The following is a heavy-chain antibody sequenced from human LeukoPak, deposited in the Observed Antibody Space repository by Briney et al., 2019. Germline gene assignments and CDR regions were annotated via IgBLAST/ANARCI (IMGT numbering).Heavy chain of an antibody. CDR2: IYYSGSTY. D-gene: IGHD4-17*01. CDR1: DASISSGGYY. J-gene: IGHJ4*02. V-gene: IGHV4-31*03. CDR3: ARGGENYFDY. Sequence: PSETLSLTCTVSDASISSGGYYWSWIRQHPGKGLEWIGYIYYSGSTYYYNPSLKSRVTISVDTSKNQFSLELTSVTAADTAVYYCARGGENYFDYWGQGTLVTVSS.